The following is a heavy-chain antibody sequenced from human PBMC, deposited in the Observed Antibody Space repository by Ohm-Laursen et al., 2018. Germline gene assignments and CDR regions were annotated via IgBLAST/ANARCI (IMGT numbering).Heavy chain of an antibody. V-gene: IGHV3-23*01. CDR1: GFTFNTYA. CDR3: ANSRGWSRGTNAFDI. CDR2: ISDGGDST. D-gene: IGHD6-19*01. J-gene: IGHJ3*02. Sequence: SLRLSCSASGFTFNTYAMHWVRQAPGKGLEWVSGISDGGDSTYYADSVKGRFTISRDNSKNTLFLQMNSLRAKDTALYYCANSRGWSRGTNAFDIWGQGTVVTVSS.